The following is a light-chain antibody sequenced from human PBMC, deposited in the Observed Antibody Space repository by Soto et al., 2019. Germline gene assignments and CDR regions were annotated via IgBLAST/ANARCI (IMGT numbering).Light chain of an antibody. Sequence: QSALTQPASVSGSPGQSITISCTGTSSDIGHYDYVSWYQQHPGKAPKLMIYDVTKRPSGVPDRFSGSKSGNTASLTISGLQAEDEADYYCCSYAGSYSYVFETGTKVTVL. CDR2: DVT. CDR3: CSYAGSYSYV. V-gene: IGLV2-11*01. CDR1: SSDIGHYDY. J-gene: IGLJ1*01.